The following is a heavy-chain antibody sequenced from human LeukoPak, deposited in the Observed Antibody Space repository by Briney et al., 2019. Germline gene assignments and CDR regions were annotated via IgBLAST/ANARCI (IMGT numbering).Heavy chain of an antibody. J-gene: IGHJ4*02. Sequence: GGSLRLSCAASGFTFSSYGMHWVRQAPGKGLEWVAFIRYDGSNKYYADSVKGRFTISRDNSKNTLYLQMNSLRAEDTAVYYCAKVSALLGFWSGYYCDYWGQGTLVTVSS. CDR3: AKVSALLGFWSGYYCDY. D-gene: IGHD3-3*01. CDR2: IRYDGSNK. V-gene: IGHV3-30*02. CDR1: GFTFSSYG.